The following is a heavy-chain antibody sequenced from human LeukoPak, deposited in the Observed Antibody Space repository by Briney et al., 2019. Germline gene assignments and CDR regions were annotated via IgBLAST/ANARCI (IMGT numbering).Heavy chain of an antibody. V-gene: IGHV4-4*02. CDR1: GGSISSSNW. D-gene: IGHD5-18*01. CDR2: IYHSGST. Sequence: SETLSLTCAVSGGSISSSNWWSWVRQPPGKGLEWIGEIYHSGSTNYNPSLKSRVTISVDKSKNQFSLKLSSVTAADTAVYYCASNVDTAMGFSRDYYYYMDVWGKGTTVTVSS. CDR3: ASNVDTAMGFSRDYYYYMDV. J-gene: IGHJ6*03.